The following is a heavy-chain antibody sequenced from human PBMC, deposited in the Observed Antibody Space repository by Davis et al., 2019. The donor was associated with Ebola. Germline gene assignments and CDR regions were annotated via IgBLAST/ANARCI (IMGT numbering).Heavy chain of an antibody. CDR3: AKGVAAAGYYYGMDV. CDR1: GFTFDDYA. D-gene: IGHD6-13*01. V-gene: IGHV3-9*01. CDR2: ISWNSGSI. Sequence: GGSLRLSCAASGFTFDDYAMHWVRQAPGKGLEWVSGISWNSGSIGYADSVKGRFTISRDNAKNSLYLQMNSLRAEDTALYYCAKGVAAAGYYYGMDVWGQGTTVTVSS. J-gene: IGHJ6*02.